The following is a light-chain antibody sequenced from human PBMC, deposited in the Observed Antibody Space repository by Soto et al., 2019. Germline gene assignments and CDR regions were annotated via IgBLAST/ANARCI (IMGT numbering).Light chain of an antibody. CDR2: DAS. CDR3: QQYNSYSEA. V-gene: IGKV1-5*01. CDR1: QSISSW. Sequence: DIQMTQSPSTLSASVGDGVTITCRASQSISSWLAWYQQKPGKAPKLLIYDASSLESGVPSRFSGSGSGTEFTLTISSLQTDDFATYYCQQYNSYSEAFGQGTKVDIK. J-gene: IGKJ1*01.